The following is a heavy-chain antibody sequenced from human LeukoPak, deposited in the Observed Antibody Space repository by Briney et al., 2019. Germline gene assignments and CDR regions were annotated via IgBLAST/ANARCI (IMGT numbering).Heavy chain of an antibody. CDR1: VGTFSSYA. Sequence: GASVKVSCKASVGTFSSYAISWVRQAPGQGLEWMGGIIPIFGTANYAQKFQGRVTITADESTSTAYMELSSLRSEDTAVYYCARGPDYGGNSLWGQGTLVTVSS. D-gene: IGHD4-23*01. CDR3: ARGPDYGGNSL. CDR2: IIPIFGTA. J-gene: IGHJ4*02. V-gene: IGHV1-69*01.